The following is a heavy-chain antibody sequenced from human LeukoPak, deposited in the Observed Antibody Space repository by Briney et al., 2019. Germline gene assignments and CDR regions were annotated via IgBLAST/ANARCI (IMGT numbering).Heavy chain of an antibody. J-gene: IGHJ6*02. V-gene: IGHV4-39*07. D-gene: IGHD1-26*01. Sequence: SETLSLTCTVSGGSISSSSYYWGWIRQPPGKGLEWIGGIYYSGSTYYNPSLKSRVTISVDTSKNQFSLKLSSVTAADTAVYYCAKDVDRSDPNSNYYGMDVWGQGTTVTVSS. CDR3: AKDVDRSDPNSNYYGMDV. CDR1: GGSISSSSYY. CDR2: IYYSGST.